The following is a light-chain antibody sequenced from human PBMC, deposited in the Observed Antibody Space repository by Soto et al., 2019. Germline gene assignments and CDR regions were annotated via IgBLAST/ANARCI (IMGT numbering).Light chain of an antibody. CDR2: DAS. CDR3: QQYNSYSGT. Sequence: DIQMTQSPSTLSASVGDRVTITCRASQSISSWLAWYQQKPGKAPKLLIYDASSLESGVPSRFSGSGSGTEFTVTISSLQPDDFATYYCQQYNSYSGTCGQGAKVEIK. J-gene: IGKJ1*01. CDR1: QSISSW. V-gene: IGKV1-5*01.